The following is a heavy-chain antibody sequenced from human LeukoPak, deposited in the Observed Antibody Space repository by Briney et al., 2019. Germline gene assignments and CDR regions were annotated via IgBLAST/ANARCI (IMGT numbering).Heavy chain of an antibody. J-gene: IGHJ6*01. CDR3: ASIVGPRGRSPVVMDL. Sequence: GGSLRLSCAASGFTFSTYEIIWVRQAPGKGLEWVSYISSSGNTIYYADSVKGRFTISRDNAKNSLHLQMNSLRAEDTAVYYCASIVGPRGRSPVVMDLWGQGTTVTVSS. CDR1: GFTFSTYE. D-gene: IGHD2-21*01. V-gene: IGHV3-48*03. CDR2: ISSSGNTI.